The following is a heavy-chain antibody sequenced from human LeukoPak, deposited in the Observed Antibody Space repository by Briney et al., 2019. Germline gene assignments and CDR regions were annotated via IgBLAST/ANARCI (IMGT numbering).Heavy chain of an antibody. Sequence: GGSLRLSCAASGFTFSGYSMNWVRQAPGKGLEWVSAISGSGGSTYYADSVKGRFTISRDNSKNTLYLQMNSLRAEDTAVYYCAKGSGYAGFDYWGQGTLVTVSS. D-gene: IGHD5-12*01. CDR3: AKGSGYAGFDY. J-gene: IGHJ4*02. CDR2: ISGSGGST. CDR1: GFTFSGYS. V-gene: IGHV3-23*01.